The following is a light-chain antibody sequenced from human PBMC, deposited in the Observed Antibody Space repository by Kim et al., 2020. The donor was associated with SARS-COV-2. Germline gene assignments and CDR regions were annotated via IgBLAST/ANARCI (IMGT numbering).Light chain of an antibody. CDR2: DAF. V-gene: IGKV3-15*01. J-gene: IGKJ1*01. CDR1: QSISSS. Sequence: VSPGERVTPPCRASQSISSSLAWYQHKPGQPPRLLIYDAFNGATGVPARFSVSGSGTEFTLTISSLQSEDFAVYYCQRYDNWPWAFGQGTKVDIK. CDR3: QRYDNWPWA.